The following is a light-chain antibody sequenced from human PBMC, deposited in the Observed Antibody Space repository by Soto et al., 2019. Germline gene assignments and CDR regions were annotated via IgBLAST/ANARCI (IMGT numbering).Light chain of an antibody. CDR1: SSDVGGYNY. Sequence: QSALTQPASVSVSPGQSITISCTGTSSDVGGYNYVSWYQQHPGKAPKLMIYEVSNRPSGVSNRFSGSKSGNTASLNISGLQAEDEADYYCSSYTASSYVVFGGGTKLTVL. CDR3: SSYTASSYVV. J-gene: IGLJ2*01. CDR2: EVS. V-gene: IGLV2-14*01.